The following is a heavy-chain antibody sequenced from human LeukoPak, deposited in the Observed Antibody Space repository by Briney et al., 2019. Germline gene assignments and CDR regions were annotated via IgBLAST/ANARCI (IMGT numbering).Heavy chain of an antibody. CDR2: IFYDGSNK. V-gene: IGHV3-30-3*01. Sequence: GGSVRLSCAASGFTFSSYSIHWVRQAPGKGLEWVALIFYDGSNKYYADSVMGRFTITRDNSKNTVDLQMNSLRNEDTAVYYWVRDRGPYGRTHHFDYYGMDVWGQGATVTVSS. J-gene: IGHJ6*01. CDR3: VRDRGPYGRTHHFDYYGMDV. D-gene: IGHD1-1*01. CDR1: GFTFSSYS.